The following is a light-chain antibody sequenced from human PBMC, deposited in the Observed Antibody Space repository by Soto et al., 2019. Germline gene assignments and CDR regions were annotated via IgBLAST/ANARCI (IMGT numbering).Light chain of an antibody. Sequence: QYALAQPASVSGSPGQSITISCTGTSSDIGGYDYISCYQHHPGKAPKFIIYGVTNRPSGVSHRFSGSKSANTASLTISGLQAEDDADYYCTSYTSSSSHVFGNRTKVTVL. J-gene: IGLJ1*01. V-gene: IGLV2-14*01. CDR3: TSYTSSSSHV. CDR2: GVT. CDR1: SSDIGGYDY.